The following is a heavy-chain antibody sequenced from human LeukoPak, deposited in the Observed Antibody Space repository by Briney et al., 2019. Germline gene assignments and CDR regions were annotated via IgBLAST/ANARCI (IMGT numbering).Heavy chain of an antibody. D-gene: IGHD6-19*01. CDR2: MKQDGGEQ. V-gene: IGHV3-7*03. J-gene: IGHJ4*02. Sequence: PGGSLRLSCAAYGFTFSSYWMSWVRQAPGKGLEWVANMKQDGGEQFYGDSVKGRFIILRDNAKNSLYLQMNSLRVEDTAVYHCVRYFTAVAPTLRLDYWGQGTLVTVSS. CDR3: VRYFTAVAPTLRLDY. CDR1: GFTFSSYW.